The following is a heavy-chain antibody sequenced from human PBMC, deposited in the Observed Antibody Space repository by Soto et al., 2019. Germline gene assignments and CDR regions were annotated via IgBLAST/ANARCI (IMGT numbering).Heavy chain of an antibody. CDR1: GFTFNSLS. J-gene: IGHJ4*02. CDR2: ISHDGRVT. D-gene: IGHD2-21*02. CDR3: AREPYGDSQYFDY. Sequence: QVQLVESGGGMVQPGTSLRLSCAASGFTFNSLSLHWVRQRPDKGLEWVAVISHDGRVTFYADFVKGRFTVSRDNSKNPIYQQVNSLRAEDTAVYYCAREPYGDSQYFDYWGQGTLVTVSS. V-gene: IGHV3-30*04.